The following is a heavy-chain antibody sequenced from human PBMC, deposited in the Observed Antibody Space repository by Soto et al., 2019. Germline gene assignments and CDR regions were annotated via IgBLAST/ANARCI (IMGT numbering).Heavy chain of an antibody. V-gene: IGHV1-18*04. CDR3: ARDWSRYYDNSGLIWFY. J-gene: IGHJ4*02. CDR2: ISAYNGDT. Sequence: ASVKVSCKASGYTFSRYGISWVRQAPGQGLEWVGWISAYNGDTHYAPKFQDRITLTTETSTDTAHRELRSLRLDDTAVYYCARDWSRYYDNSGLIWFYWGQGSLVTVSP. CDR1: GYTFSRYG. D-gene: IGHD3-22*01.